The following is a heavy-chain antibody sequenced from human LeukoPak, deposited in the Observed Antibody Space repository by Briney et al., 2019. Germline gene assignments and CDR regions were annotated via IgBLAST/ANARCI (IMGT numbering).Heavy chain of an antibody. CDR2: IYNSGST. CDR1: GGSISSYY. J-gene: IGHJ3*02. CDR3: ARLGALIDAFDI. D-gene: IGHD3-16*01. Sequence: SETLSLTCTVSGGSISSYYWSWIRQPPGKGLEWIGSIYNSGSTYYNPSLKSRVTMSVDTSKNQFSLKLSSVTAADTAVYYCARLGALIDAFDIWGQGTMVTVSS. V-gene: IGHV4-59*04.